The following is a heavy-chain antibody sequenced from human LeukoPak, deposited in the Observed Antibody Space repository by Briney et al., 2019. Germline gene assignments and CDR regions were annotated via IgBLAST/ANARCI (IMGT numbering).Heavy chain of an antibody. D-gene: IGHD3-9*01. CDR2: IYHSGST. CDR1: AYSIRSGYF. V-gene: IGHV4-38-2*02. Sequence: SETPSLTCTVSAYSIRSGYFWGWIRQPPGKGLEWIASIYHSGSTYYNPSLKSRVTISVDTSKNQFSLKLTSVTAADTAVYYCARVLYYDVLTGYYINGWFDPWGQGTLVTVSS. CDR3: ARVLYYDVLTGYYINGWFDP. J-gene: IGHJ5*02.